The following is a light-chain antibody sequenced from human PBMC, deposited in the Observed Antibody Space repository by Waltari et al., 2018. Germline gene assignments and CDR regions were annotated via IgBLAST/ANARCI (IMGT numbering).Light chain of an antibody. CDR2: EDY. CDR3: HSYDTNQLGV. CDR1: SGSIATNF. J-gene: IGLJ2*01. Sequence: FMLTQPHSVSESPGKTVTVSCTRHSGSIATNFVPLYQQRPGSAPTTLIYEDYQRPSGVPDRFSGSIDSTSNSASLTISGLKPEDEAYYYCHSYDTNQLGVFGGGTKLTVL. V-gene: IGLV6-57*03.